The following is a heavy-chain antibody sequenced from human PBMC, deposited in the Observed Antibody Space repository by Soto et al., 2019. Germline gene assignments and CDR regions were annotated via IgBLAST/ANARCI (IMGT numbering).Heavy chain of an antibody. CDR3: ARDRVMRQYFGS. V-gene: IGHV4-31*03. CDR1: GGSINSGSYY. D-gene: IGHD3-16*01. CDR2: INYSGST. Sequence: QVQLQESGPGLVKPSQTLSLTCTVTGGSINSGSYYWSWIRQHPGKGLEWIGNINYSGSTYYNPFLPSRIIMSVDASQNQSILKLTSVTAADTAVYYCARDRVMRQYFGSWGQGTLGTVSS. J-gene: IGHJ4*02.